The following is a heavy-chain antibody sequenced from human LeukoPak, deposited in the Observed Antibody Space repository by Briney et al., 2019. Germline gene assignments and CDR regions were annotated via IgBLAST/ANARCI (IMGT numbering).Heavy chain of an antibody. V-gene: IGHV4-59*01. J-gene: IGHJ4*02. CDR1: GGSISSYY. Sequence: PSETLSLTCTVSGGSISSYYWSWIRQPPGKGLEWIGYIYYSGSTNYNPSLKSRVTISVDTSKNQFPLKLSSVTAADTAVYYCAREPGRWSLPDYWGQGTLVTVSS. CDR2: IYYSGST. D-gene: IGHD2-21*01. CDR3: AREPGRWSLPDY.